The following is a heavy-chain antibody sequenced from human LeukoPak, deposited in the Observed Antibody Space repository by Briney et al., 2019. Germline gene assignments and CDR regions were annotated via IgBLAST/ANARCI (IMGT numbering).Heavy chain of an antibody. J-gene: IGHJ4*02. Sequence: SVKVSCKASGGTFSSYAISWVRQAPGQGLEWMGGIIPVFGTANYAQKFQGRVTITTDESTSTAYMELSSLRSEDTAVYYCARGWCGSGSYWDCYSFDYWGQGTLVTVSS. CDR1: GGTFSSYA. CDR2: IIPVFGTA. CDR3: ARGWCGSGSYWDCYSFDY. D-gene: IGHD3-10*01. V-gene: IGHV1-69*05.